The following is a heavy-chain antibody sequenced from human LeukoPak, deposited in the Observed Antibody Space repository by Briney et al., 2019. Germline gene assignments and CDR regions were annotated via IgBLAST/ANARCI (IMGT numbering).Heavy chain of an antibody. V-gene: IGHV4-34*01. CDR2: INHSGST. Sequence: SETLSLTCAVYGGSFSGYYWSWIRQPPGKGLEWIGEINHSGSTNYNPSLKSRVTISVDTSKNQFSLKLSFVTAADTAVYYCARGTGDTAMVFDFDYWGQGTLVTVSS. J-gene: IGHJ4*02. CDR3: ARGTGDTAMVFDFDY. D-gene: IGHD5-18*01. CDR1: GGSFSGYY.